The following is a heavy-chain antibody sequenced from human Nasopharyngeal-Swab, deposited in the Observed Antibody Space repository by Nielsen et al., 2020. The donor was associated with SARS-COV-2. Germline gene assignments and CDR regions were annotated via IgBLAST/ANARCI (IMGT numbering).Heavy chain of an antibody. CDR2: ISGGGGGT. CDR3: AKEESSYDFWSGYVTNYYYNGMDV. D-gene: IGHD3-3*01. J-gene: IGHJ6*02. V-gene: IGHV3-23*01. Sequence: WIRQRPGQGLEWVSAISGGGGGTYYADPVKGRFTISRDNSKRTLYLQMNSLRAEDTAVYYCAKEESSYDFWSGYVTNYYYNGMDVWGQGTTVTVSS.